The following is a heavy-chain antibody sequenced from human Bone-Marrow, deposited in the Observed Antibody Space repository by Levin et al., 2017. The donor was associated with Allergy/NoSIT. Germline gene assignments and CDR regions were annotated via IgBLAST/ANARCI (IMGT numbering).Heavy chain of an antibody. J-gene: IGHJ4*02. CDR2: IYPGDSDT. CDR1: GYSFTSYW. V-gene: IGHV5-51*01. D-gene: IGHD2-21*02. CDR3: ARSPRGVVVTGVYYFDY. Sequence: GGSLRLSCKGSGYSFTSYWIGWVRQMPGKGLEWMGIIYPGDSDTRYSPSFQGQVTISADKSISTAYLQWSSLKASDTAMYYCARSPRGVVVTGVYYFDYWGQGTLVTVSS.